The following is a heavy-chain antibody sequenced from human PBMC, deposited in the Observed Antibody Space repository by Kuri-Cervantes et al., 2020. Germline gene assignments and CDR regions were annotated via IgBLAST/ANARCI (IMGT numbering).Heavy chain of an antibody. CDR3: ARDSGSYSTYGMDV. D-gene: IGHD1-26*01. V-gene: IGHV3-30-3*01. Sequence: GGSLRLSCAASGFTFSSYAMHWVRQAPGKGLEWAAVISYDGSNKYYADSVKGRFTISRDNSKNTLYLQMNSLRAEDTAVYYCARDSGSYSTYGMDVWGQGTTVTVSS. CDR2: ISYDGSNK. J-gene: IGHJ6*02. CDR1: GFTFSSYA.